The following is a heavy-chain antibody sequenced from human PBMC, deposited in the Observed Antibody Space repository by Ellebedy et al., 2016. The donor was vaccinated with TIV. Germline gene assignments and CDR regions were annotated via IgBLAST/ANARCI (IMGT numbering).Heavy chain of an antibody. CDR2: ISFHDNKN. J-gene: IGHJ4*02. CDR3: ARSAGDSGSWHNFDY. CDR1: AFTFRSYA. V-gene: IGHV3-30*04. D-gene: IGHD6-13*01. Sequence: PGGSLRLSCAASAFTFRSYAMHWVRQAPGKGLEWVSLISFHDNKNYYADSVKGRFTISRDNSRNTLYLQMNSLRPEDTAVYFCARSAGDSGSWHNFDYWGQGTLVTVSS.